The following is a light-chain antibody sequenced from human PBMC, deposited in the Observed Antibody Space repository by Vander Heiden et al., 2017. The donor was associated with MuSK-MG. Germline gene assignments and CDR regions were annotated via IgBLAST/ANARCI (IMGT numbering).Light chain of an antibody. CDR3: QQYDNLPRYT. Sequence: DSQMTQSPSSLSASVGDRVTITCQARQDISNYLNWYQQKPGKAPKLLLYDASTLQGGVPSRFSGSGSGTDFTFTISGLQTEDIATYYCQQYDNLPRYTFGQGTKVEIK. CDR1: QDISNY. CDR2: DAS. V-gene: IGKV1-33*01. J-gene: IGKJ2*01.